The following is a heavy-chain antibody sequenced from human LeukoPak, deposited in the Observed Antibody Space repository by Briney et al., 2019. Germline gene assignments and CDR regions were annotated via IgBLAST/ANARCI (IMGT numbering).Heavy chain of an antibody. CDR2: ISAYNGNT. V-gene: IGHV1-18*01. J-gene: IGHJ4*02. Sequence: ASVKVSCKASGYTFTSYGISWVRRAPGQGLEWMGWISAYNGNTNYAQKLQGRVTMTTDTSTSTAYMELRSLRSDDTAVYYCARDFSGSYIDPSDYWGQGTLVTVSS. CDR3: ARDFSGSYIDPSDY. D-gene: IGHD1-26*01. CDR1: GYTFTSYG.